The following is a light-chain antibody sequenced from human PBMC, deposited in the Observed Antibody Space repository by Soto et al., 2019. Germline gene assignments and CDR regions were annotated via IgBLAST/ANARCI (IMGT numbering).Light chain of an antibody. J-gene: IGKJ1*01. CDR2: GGS. V-gene: IGKV3-20*01. Sequence: EIVLTQSPGTLSLSPGERATLSCRASQSVSSSYLAWYQQKPGQAHRLLIYGGSSRATGIPDRFSGSVSGTDFTLTISRLEPEDFAVYYCQQYGSSPRTFGQGTKVEIK. CDR3: QQYGSSPRT. CDR1: QSVSSSY.